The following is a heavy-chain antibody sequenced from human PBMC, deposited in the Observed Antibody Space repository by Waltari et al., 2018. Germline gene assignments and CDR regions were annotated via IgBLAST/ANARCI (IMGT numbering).Heavy chain of an antibody. CDR2: INHSGST. CDR1: GGSFSGYY. V-gene: IGHV4-34*01. J-gene: IGHJ1*01. Sequence: QVQLQQWGAGLLKPSETLSLTCAVYGGSFSGYYWSWIRQPPGQGLEWIGEINHSGSTNYNPSLKSRVTISVDTSKNQFSLKLSSVTAADTAVYYCARVEGLRYFDWLPNSQYFQHWGQGTLVTVSS. D-gene: IGHD3-9*01. CDR3: ARVEGLRYFDWLPNSQYFQH.